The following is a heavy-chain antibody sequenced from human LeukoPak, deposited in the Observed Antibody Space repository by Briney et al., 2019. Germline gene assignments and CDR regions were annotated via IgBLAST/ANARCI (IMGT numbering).Heavy chain of an antibody. CDR3: ARNKGVVVAATRCEDDAFDI. CDR1: GYTFTSYG. Sequence: ASVSVSCEASGYTFTSYGISWVRQAPGQGLERMGWVSAYNGNTNYAQTLQGRFTINTDTSTSTAYMELRSLRSEDPPGNNGARNKGVVVAATRCEDDAFDIWGQGTMVTVSS. CDR2: VSAYNGNT. V-gene: IGHV1-18*01. J-gene: IGHJ3*02. D-gene: IGHD2-15*01.